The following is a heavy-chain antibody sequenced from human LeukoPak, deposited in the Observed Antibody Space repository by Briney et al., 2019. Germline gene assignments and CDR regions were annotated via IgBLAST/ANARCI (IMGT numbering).Heavy chain of an antibody. CDR1: GFTFGNAW. CDR3: TTDVRNYYYYGMDV. J-gene: IGHJ6*04. CDR2: IKSKTDGGTT. V-gene: IGHV3-15*01. Sequence: GGSLRLSCAASGFTFGNAWMSWVRQAPGKGLEWVGRIKSKTDGGTTDYAAPVKGRFTISRDDSKNTLYLQMNSLKTEDTAVYYCTTDVRNYYYYGMDVWGKGTTVTVSS.